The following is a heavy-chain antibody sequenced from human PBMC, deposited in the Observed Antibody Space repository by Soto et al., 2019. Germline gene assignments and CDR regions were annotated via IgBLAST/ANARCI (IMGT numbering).Heavy chain of an antibody. CDR2: FDPEDGET. J-gene: IGHJ5*02. D-gene: IGHD1-20*01. V-gene: IGHV1-24*01. Sequence: ASVKVSCKVSGYTLTELSMHWVRQAPGKGLEWMGGFDPEDGETIYAQKFQGRVTMTEDTSTDTAYMELSSLRSEDTAVYYCATGGSSLITGTTLESYWFDPWGQGTLVTVS. CDR1: GYTLTELS. CDR3: ATGGSSLITGTTLESYWFDP.